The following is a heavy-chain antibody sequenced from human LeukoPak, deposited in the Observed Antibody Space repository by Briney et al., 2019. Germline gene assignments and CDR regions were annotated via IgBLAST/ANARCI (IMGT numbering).Heavy chain of an antibody. D-gene: IGHD5-18*01. J-gene: IGHJ4*02. CDR2: IRSKAYGGTT. CDR3: TRERGYSYGDLFDY. Sequence: GRSLRLSCTASGFTFGDYAMSWVRQAPGKGLEWVGFIRSKAYGGTTEYAASVKGRFTISRDDSKSIAYLQMNSLKTEDTAVYYCTRERGYSYGDLFDYWGQGTLVTVSP. CDR1: GFTFGDYA. V-gene: IGHV3-49*04.